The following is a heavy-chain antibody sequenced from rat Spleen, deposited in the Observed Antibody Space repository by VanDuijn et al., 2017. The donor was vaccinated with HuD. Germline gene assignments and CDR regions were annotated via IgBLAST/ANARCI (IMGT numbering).Heavy chain of an antibody. J-gene: IGHJ2*01. D-gene: IGHD1-7*01. CDR2: ISNTGGST. V-gene: IGHV5-31*01. CDR3: XTQASTGIGXYYFDX. Sequence: EVQLVESGGGLVQPGRSLKLSCVTSGFTFNNYWMTWIRQAPGKGLEWIASISNTGGSTYYLDSVKGRFTISRDNAKSTLYLQMDSLRSEDSATYYCXTQASTGIGXYYFDXXXQGVLVXVSS. CDR1: GFTFNNYW.